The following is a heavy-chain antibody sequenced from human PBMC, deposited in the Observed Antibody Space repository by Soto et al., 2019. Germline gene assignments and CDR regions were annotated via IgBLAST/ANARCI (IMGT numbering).Heavy chain of an antibody. CDR3: TRKRHYYGSGTPQYYMDV. D-gene: IGHD3-10*01. CDR2: IRSKAYGGTT. CDR1: GFTFGDYA. V-gene: IGHV3-49*03. Sequence: GGSLRLSCTASGFTFGDYAMSWFRQAPGKGLEWVGFIRSKAYGGTTEYAASVKGRFTISRDDSKSIAYLQMNSLKTEDTAVYYCTRKRHYYGSGTPQYYMDVWGKGTTVTVSS. J-gene: IGHJ6*03.